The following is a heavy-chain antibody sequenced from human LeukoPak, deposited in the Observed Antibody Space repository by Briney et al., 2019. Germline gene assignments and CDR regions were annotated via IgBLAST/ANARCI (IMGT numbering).Heavy chain of an antibody. J-gene: IGHJ2*01. CDR2: INSSGGST. CDR1: GYTFTSCF. V-gene: IGHV1-46*01. D-gene: IGHD6-13*01. Sequence: ASVKVSCKASGYTFTSCFIHWVRQAPGQGLEWMGIINSSGGSTTYAQKFQGRVTMTRDTSTSTVYMELSSLRSEDTAVYYCARDGPPDIAATRRKNWYLDLWGRGTLVTVSS. CDR3: ARDGPPDIAATRRKNWYLDL.